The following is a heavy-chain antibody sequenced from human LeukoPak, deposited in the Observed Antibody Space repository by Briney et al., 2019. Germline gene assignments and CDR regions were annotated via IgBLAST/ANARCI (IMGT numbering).Heavy chain of an antibody. CDR2: ISGSGGNT. J-gene: IGHJ4*02. CDR3: AKGYDFLDY. V-gene: IGHV3-23*01. D-gene: IGHD3-3*01. CDR1: GFTFSSYA. Sequence: GASLRLSCAASGFTFSSYAMSWARQAPGKGLEWVSDISGSGGNTYYADSVKGRFTISRDNSKNTLSLQMNSLRAEDAAVYYCAKGYDFLDYWGQGTLVTVSS.